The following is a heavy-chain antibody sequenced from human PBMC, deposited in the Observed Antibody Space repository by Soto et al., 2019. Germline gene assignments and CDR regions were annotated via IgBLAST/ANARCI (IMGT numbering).Heavy chain of an antibody. CDR2: INTRGGST. D-gene: IGHD3-22*01. Sequence: QVQLVQSGAEVKKPGASVKVSCKASGYTFTSYYMHWVRQAPGQGLEWMGIINTRGGSTSYAQKYQGRVTMTRATSTSTVYMELSSLRSEDTAVYYCARDGDYYDSSGYYHYWGQGTLVTVSS. CDR3: ARDGDYYDSSGYYHY. V-gene: IGHV1-46*01. J-gene: IGHJ4*02. CDR1: GYTFTSYY.